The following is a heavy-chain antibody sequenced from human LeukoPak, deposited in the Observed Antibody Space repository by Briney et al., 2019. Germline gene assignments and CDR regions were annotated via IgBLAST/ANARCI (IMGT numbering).Heavy chain of an antibody. Sequence: GGSLRLSCAASGFTFSSYAMSWVREAPGKGLEWVSSISGSGDSTPYADSVKGRFTISRDNSKNTLYLQMNSLRAEDTAVYYCANVGSGSFYYWGQGTLVTVSS. J-gene: IGHJ4*02. CDR1: GFTFSSYA. CDR3: ANVGSGSFYY. CDR2: ISGSGDST. V-gene: IGHV3-23*01. D-gene: IGHD3-10*01.